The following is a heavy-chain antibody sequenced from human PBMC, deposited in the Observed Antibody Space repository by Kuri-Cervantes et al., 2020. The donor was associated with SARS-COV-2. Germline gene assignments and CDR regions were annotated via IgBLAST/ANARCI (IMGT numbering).Heavy chain of an antibody. CDR3: ARDYGNVHFAS. D-gene: IGHD4-17*01. Sequence: SVKVSCKPSRGTFSTHGGGWVRQAPSQGREWLGGIVPMFGTLDYAQSFQGRVTITADKSTNTVYMELKSLTSQDTAVYICARDYGNVHFASWGQGTVVTVSS. V-gene: IGHV1-69*06. J-gene: IGHJ4*02. CDR2: IVPMFGTL. CDR1: RGTFSTHG.